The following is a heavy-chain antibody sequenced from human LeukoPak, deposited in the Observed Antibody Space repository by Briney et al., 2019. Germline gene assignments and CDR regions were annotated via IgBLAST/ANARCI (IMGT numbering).Heavy chain of an antibody. CDR1: GFTFSSYG. V-gene: IGHV3-33*06. CDR2: IWDDGSNK. Sequence: GRSLRLSCAASGFTFSSYGMHWVRQAPGKGLEWVAVIWDDGSNKFYADSVKGRFTISRDNSKNTLYLQMNSLRAEDTAVYYCAKDTEVVPAAPDDWGQGTLVTVSS. J-gene: IGHJ4*02. CDR3: AKDTEVVPAAPDD. D-gene: IGHD2-2*01.